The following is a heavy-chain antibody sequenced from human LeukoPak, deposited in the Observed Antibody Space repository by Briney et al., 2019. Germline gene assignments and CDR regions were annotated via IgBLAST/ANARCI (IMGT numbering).Heavy chain of an antibody. J-gene: IGHJ4*02. Sequence: GGSLRLSCVASGFTFSRYWMNWVRQAPGKGLEWVANINQDGSEKNYVDSVKGRFTISRDNAKNSLYLQMNSLRAKDTAVYYCASDYDSGHWGQGTLVTVSS. D-gene: IGHD5-12*01. CDR3: ASDYDSGH. V-gene: IGHV3-7*01. CDR1: GFTFSRYW. CDR2: INQDGSEK.